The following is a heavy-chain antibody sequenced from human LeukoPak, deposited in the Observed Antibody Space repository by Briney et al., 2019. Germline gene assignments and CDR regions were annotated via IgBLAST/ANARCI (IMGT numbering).Heavy chain of an antibody. J-gene: IGHJ5*02. CDR1: GGSINNYY. CDR2: IYYSGTT. V-gene: IGHV4-59*01. Sequence: PSETLSLTCTVSGGSINNYYWSWIRQPPGKGLEWIGYIYYSGTTNYNPSLKSRVSISVDTSKNQFSLKLSSVTAADTAVYYCARGWYGNPWGQGTLVTVSS. CDR3: ARGWYGNP. D-gene: IGHD6-13*01.